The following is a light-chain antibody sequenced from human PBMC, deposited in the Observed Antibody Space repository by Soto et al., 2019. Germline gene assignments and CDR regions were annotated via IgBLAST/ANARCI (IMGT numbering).Light chain of an antibody. J-gene: IGKJ1*01. CDR2: GAS. CDR3: QQYNTWPGWT. Sequence: EVVMTQSPAALSVSPGERATLSCRASQSINSNLAWYQQKPGQAPRLLVYGASTMATGIPARFSGTGSGTEFTLTISSLQSEDFAVYYCQQYNTWPGWTFGERTKVEIK. V-gene: IGKV3-15*01. CDR1: QSINSN.